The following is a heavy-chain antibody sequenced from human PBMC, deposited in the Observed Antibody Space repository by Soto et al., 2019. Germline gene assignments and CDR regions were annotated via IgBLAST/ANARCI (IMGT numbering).Heavy chain of an antibody. Sequence: SVKVSCKASGGTFISYAISWVRQAPGQGLEWMGGIIPIFGTANYAQKFQGRVTITADKSTSTAYMELSSLRSEDTAVYYCARVRTYYYDSSGYFDYWGQGTLVTVSS. V-gene: IGHV1-69*06. CDR3: ARVRTYYYDSSGYFDY. CDR1: GGTFISYA. CDR2: IIPIFGTA. J-gene: IGHJ4*02. D-gene: IGHD3-22*01.